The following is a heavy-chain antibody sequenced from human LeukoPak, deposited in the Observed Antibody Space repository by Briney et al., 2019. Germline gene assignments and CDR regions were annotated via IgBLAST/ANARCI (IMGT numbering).Heavy chain of an antibody. CDR2: ISGSGGST. V-gene: IGHV3-23*01. Sequence: GGSLRLSCAASGFTFSSYAMSWVRQAPGKGLEWVSAISGSGGSTYYADSVRGRFTISRDNSKNTLYLQMNSLRAEDTAVYYCANRPEPPSHLDYWGQGALVTVSS. CDR1: GFTFSSYA. CDR3: ANRPEPPSHLDY. J-gene: IGHJ4*02. D-gene: IGHD1-14*01.